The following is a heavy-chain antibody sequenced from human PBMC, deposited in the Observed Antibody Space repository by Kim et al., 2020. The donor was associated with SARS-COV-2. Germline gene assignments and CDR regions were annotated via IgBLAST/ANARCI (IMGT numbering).Heavy chain of an antibody. Sequence: PGGSLRLSCAASGFTFSNAWMSWVRQAPGKGLEWVGRIKSKTDGGTTDYAAPVKGRFTISRDDSKNTLYLQMNSLKTEDTAVYYCTTVVSYDILTGLDAFDIWGQGTMVTVSS. CDR3: TTVVSYDILTGLDAFDI. CDR2: IKSKTDGGTT. D-gene: IGHD3-9*01. CDR1: GFTFSNAW. J-gene: IGHJ3*02. V-gene: IGHV3-15*01.